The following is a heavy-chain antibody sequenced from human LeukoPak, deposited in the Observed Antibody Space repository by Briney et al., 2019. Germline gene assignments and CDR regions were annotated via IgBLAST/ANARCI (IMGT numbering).Heavy chain of an antibody. J-gene: IGHJ3*01. V-gene: IGHV3-23*01. Sequence: GGSLRLSCAASGFSFSTYGMTWVRQAPGKGLEWVSSVSASGGTTYYADSVKGRFTISRDNPKNTLSLQLTTLRDEDTAVYFCAKGFKVPGVANYDVFDVWGQGTMVTVSS. CDR1: GFSFSTYG. CDR2: VSASGGTT. CDR3: AKGFKVPGVANYDVFDV. D-gene: IGHD2-2*01.